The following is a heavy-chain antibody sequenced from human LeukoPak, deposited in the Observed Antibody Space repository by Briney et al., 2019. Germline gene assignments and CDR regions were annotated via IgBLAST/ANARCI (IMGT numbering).Heavy chain of an antibody. V-gene: IGHV4-59*01. J-gene: IGHJ5*02. Sequence: SETLSLTCTVSGGSISSYYWSWIRQPPGKGLEWIGYIYYSGSTNYNPSLKSRVTISVDTSKNQFSLKVSSVTAADTAVYYCARGGAQGYCSSTSCYKAHRFDPWGQGTLVTVSS. D-gene: IGHD2-2*01. CDR2: IYYSGST. CDR1: GGSISSYY. CDR3: ARGGAQGYCSSTSCYKAHRFDP.